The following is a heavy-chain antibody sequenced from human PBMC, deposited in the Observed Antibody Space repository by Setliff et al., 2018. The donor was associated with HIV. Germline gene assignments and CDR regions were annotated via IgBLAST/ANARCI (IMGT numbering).Heavy chain of an antibody. D-gene: IGHD6-19*01. J-gene: IGHJ5*02. Sequence: GGSLRLSCAASGFAFSTYAMSWVRQAPGKGLEWVSAISDSGGGTYYADSVKGRFTVSRDNSKYTLYLQMNSLRVEDTAVYYCAKDKGSSGWLAWGQGTLVTVSS. CDR3: AKDKGSSGWLA. CDR1: GFAFSTYA. V-gene: IGHV3-23*01. CDR2: ISDSGGGT.